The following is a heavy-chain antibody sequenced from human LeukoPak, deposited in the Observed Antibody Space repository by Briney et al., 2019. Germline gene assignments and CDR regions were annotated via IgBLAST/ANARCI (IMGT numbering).Heavy chain of an antibody. V-gene: IGHV3-21*01. CDR2: ISSSSSYI. J-gene: IGHJ4*02. Sequence: GGSLRLSCAASGFTFSSYSMNWVRQAPGKGLEWVSSISSSSSYIYYADSVKGRFTISRDNAKNSLYLQMTSLRAEDTAVYYCARAISYDSPHIDYWGQGTLVTVSS. CDR1: GFTFSSYS. CDR3: ARAISYDSPHIDY. D-gene: IGHD3-16*01.